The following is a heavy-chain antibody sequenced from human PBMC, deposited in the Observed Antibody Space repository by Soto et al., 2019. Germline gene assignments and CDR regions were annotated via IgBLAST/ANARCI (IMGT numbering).Heavy chain of an antibody. D-gene: IGHD6-19*01. CDR2: VFYNGDT. V-gene: IGHV4-59*01. J-gene: IGHJ4*02. CDR1: GGSIDVYY. Sequence: ETLSLTCTVSGGSIDVYYWSWIRQPPGKGLEWIGYVFYNGDTTYNPSLKSRVTISVDTSKNQFSLKLRSVTAADTVVYFCARGVSIGWYAEFGYWGRGTLVTVSS. CDR3: ARGVSIGWYAEFGY.